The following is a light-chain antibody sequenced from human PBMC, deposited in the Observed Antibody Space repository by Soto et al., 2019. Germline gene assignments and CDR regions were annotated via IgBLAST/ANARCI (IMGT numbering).Light chain of an antibody. Sequence: TQMTQSPSTLSASVGDRVTTTCRASQSVSMWLAWYQQKPGKAPRLLIYDASNLESGVPSRFTGSGSGTEFTLTISSLQPDDFATDYCQQYNSYSTFGQGTKVDIK. V-gene: IGKV1-5*01. J-gene: IGKJ1*01. CDR1: QSVSMW. CDR3: QQYNSYST. CDR2: DAS.